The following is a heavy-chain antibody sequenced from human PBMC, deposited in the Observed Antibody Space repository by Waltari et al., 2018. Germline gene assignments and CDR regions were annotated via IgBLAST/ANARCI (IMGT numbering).Heavy chain of an antibody. CDR2: LYHSGTT. J-gene: IGHJ4*02. CDR1: GYSINSGYY. Sequence: QVQLQESGPGLVKPSETLSLTCDVSGYSINSGYYWGWIRQPPGKGLEWVATLYHSGTTFYNPSLNSLFTTSMDTSKNQFSLKLKSVTAADTAVYYCTRQVLGYCTSAACRRLESWGQGKLVTVSS. CDR3: TRQVLGYCTSAACRRLES. V-gene: IGHV4-38-2*01. D-gene: IGHD2-8*02.